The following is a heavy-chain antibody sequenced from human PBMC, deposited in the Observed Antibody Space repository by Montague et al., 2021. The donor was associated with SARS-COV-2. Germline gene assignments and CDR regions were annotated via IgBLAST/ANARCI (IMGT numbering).Heavy chain of an antibody. CDR1: GGSFSGYY. J-gene: IGHJ6*02. CDR3: ARGNIVVVSAAICCDYYYDFDV. V-gene: IGHV4-34*01. CDR2: IYHSGST. D-gene: IGHD2-2*02. Sequence: SETLSLTCAVSGGSFSGYYWSWIRQPPGKGLEWIGDIYHSGSTNYNPSLKSRVTISVDTSKNQFSLKLSSVTAADTAVYYCARGNIVVVSAAICCDYYYDFDVWGQGTTVTVSS.